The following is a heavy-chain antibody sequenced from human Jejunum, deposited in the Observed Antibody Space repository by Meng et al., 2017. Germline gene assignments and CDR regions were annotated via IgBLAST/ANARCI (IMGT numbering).Heavy chain of an antibody. V-gene: IGHV3-30*07. Sequence: GESLKISCAASGFIFSDYAMHWVRQAPGKGLEWVAVISYDGRKKFYADSVKGRLTITRDNSKNTVYLQINRLRAEDSATYYCTKDNYCSGGACYPGTTFDYWGQGTLVTVSS. CDR3: TKDNYCSGGACYPGTTFDY. D-gene: IGHD2-15*01. J-gene: IGHJ4*02. CDR1: GFIFSDYA. CDR2: ISYDGRKK.